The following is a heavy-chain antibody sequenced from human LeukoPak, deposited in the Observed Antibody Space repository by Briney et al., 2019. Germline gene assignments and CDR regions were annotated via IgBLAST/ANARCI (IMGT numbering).Heavy chain of an antibody. V-gene: IGHV3-23*01. CDR3: AKPLDAGSFDY. CDR1: GFTFSAYA. J-gene: IGHJ4*02. CDR2: ISGSGGTT. D-gene: IGHD3-9*01. Sequence: SGGSLRLSCAASGFTFSAYAMTWARQAPGKALECVSTISGSGGTTYDADSVKGRFTISRDNSKNTLYLQMNSLRAEDTAVYYCAKPLDAGSFDYWGQGTLVTVSS.